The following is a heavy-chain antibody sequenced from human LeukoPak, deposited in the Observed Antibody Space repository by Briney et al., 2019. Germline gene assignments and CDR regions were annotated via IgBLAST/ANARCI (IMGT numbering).Heavy chain of an antibody. CDR3: ATHYDRVAYFQH. CDR2: ISGSGGST. D-gene: IGHD3-9*01. V-gene: IGHV3-23*01. CDR1: GFTFSGSA. Sequence: PGGSLRLSCAASGFTFSGSAMHWVRQAPGKGLEWVSAISGSGGSTYYADSVKGRFTISRDNSKNTLYLQMNSLRAEDTAVYYCATHYDRVAYFQHWGQGTLVAVSS. J-gene: IGHJ1*01.